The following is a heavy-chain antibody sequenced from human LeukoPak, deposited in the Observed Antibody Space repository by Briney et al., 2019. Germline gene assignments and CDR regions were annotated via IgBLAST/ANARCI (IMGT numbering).Heavy chain of an antibody. V-gene: IGHV4-38-2*01. J-gene: IGHJ3*02. D-gene: IGHD2-2*01. CDR3: ATPYCSSTSCYDAFDI. Sequence: SETLSLTCAVSGYSISSGYYWGWIRQPPGKGLEWIGIIYHSCSTYYHPSLTSRVTISVDTSKTQFSLKLSSVTAADTAVYYCATPYCSSTSCYDAFDIWGQGTMVTVSS. CDR2: IYHSCST. CDR1: GYSISSGYY.